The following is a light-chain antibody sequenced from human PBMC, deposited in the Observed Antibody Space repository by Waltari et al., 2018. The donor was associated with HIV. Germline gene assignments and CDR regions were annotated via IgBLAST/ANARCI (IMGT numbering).Light chain of an antibody. Sequence: DIQMTQSPSSLSASIWDRVTITCRASQDIDNCLAWYQHKRGQVPTLLIYAASTLQSGVSSRFSGSGYGTEFTRTISSLQPEDAATYYGQKNNRDPLCTFGPGTRVDI. CDR3: QKNNRDPLCT. J-gene: IGKJ3*01. V-gene: IGKV1-27*01. CDR1: QDIDNC. CDR2: AAS.